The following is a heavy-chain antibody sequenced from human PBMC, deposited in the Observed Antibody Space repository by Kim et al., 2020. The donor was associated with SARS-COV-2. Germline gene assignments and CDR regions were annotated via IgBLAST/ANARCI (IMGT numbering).Heavy chain of an antibody. Sequence: TGYAHKFQGRVTMTRDTSINTAYMELSSLNSDDTAVYYWARNPAKTGWFDPWGQGTLVTVSS. CDR3: ARNPAKTGWFDP. J-gene: IGHJ5*02. CDR2: T. V-gene: IGHV1-8*01. D-gene: IGHD2-2*01.